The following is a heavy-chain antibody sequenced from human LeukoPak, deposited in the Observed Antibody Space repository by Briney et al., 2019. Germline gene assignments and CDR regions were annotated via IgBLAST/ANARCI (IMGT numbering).Heavy chain of an antibody. D-gene: IGHD3-16*02. CDR3: ARHDSFIPY. CDR1: GFTFSDYA. CDR2: ISDSGGST. J-gene: IGHJ4*02. V-gene: IGHV3-23*01. Sequence: GGSLRLSCAAYGFTFSDYAMSWVRQAPGKGLEWVSGISDSGGSTYYADSVKGRCTISRDNSKNTVSLQMNNLRAEDTAVYFCARHDSFIPYWGQGTLVTVTS.